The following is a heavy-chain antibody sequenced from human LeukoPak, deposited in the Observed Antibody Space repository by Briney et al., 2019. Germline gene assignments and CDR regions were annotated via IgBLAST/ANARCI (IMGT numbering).Heavy chain of an antibody. CDR3: AKESILAGTIDY. Sequence: GRSLRLSCAASGFTFDDYAMHWVRRAPGKGLEWVSGISWNSGSIGYADSVKGRFTISRDNAKNSLYLQMNSLRAEDTALYYCAKESILAGTIDYWGQGTLVTVSS. D-gene: IGHD1-7*01. CDR2: ISWNSGSI. V-gene: IGHV3-9*01. J-gene: IGHJ4*02. CDR1: GFTFDDYA.